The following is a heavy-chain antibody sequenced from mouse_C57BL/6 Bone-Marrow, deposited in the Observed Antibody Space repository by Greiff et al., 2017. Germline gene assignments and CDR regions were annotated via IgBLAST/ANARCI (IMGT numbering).Heavy chain of an antibody. CDR3: ARGLHQSGYAMGF. CDR1: GYTFTSYW. D-gene: IGHD2-1*01. Sequence: QVQLQQPGAELVMPGASVKLSCKASGYTFTSYWMHWVKQRPGQGLEWIGEIDPSDSYTNYNQKFKGKSTLTVDKSSSTAYMQLISLTSEDSAVCYFARGLHQSGYAMGFWGQRTSVPGSS. V-gene: IGHV1-69*01. CDR2: IDPSDSYT. J-gene: IGHJ4*01.